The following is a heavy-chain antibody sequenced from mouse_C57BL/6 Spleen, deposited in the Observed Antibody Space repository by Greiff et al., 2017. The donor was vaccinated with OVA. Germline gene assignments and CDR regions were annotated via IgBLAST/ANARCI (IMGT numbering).Heavy chain of an antibody. Sequence: EVKLVESEGGLVQPGSSMKLSCTASGFTFSDYYMAWVRQVPEKGLEWVANINYDGSSTYYLDSLKSRFIISRDNAKNILYLQMSSLKSEDTATYYCARGGGYYGSSPYWYFDVWGTGTTVTVSS. D-gene: IGHD1-1*01. CDR2: INYDGSST. CDR1: GFTFSDYY. J-gene: IGHJ1*03. CDR3: ARGGGYYGSSPYWYFDV. V-gene: IGHV5-16*01.